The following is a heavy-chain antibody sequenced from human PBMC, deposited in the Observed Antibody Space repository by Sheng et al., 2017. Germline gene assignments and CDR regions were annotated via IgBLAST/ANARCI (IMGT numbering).Heavy chain of an antibody. CDR1: GGSISSSSYY. CDR2: IYYSGST. V-gene: IGHV4-39*07. CDR3: ARDPRVRYRPPTY. Sequence: QLQLQESGPGLVKPSETLSLTCTVSGGSISSSSYYWGWIRQPPGKGLEWIGSIYYSGSTYYNPSLKSRVTISVDTSKNQFSLKLSSVTAADTAVYYCARDPRVRYRPPTYWAEGTRRSPSP. D-gene: IGHD3-16*01. J-gene: IGHJ4*02.